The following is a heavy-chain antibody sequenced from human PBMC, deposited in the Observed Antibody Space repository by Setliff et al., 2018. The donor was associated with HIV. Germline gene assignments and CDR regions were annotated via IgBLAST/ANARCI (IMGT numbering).Heavy chain of an antibody. CDR2: IYYSGST. D-gene: IGHD6-13*01. V-gene: IGHV4-31*03. Sequence: SETLSLTCTVFGGSLSSDDYYWSWIRQHPGKGLEWIGYIYYSGSTYYNPPLKSRVAISVDMSKNHFSLKLNSVTAADTAIYYCAREDRTGYRFDFWGQGTLVTVSS. CDR1: GGSLSSDDYY. CDR3: AREDRTGYRFDF. J-gene: IGHJ4*02.